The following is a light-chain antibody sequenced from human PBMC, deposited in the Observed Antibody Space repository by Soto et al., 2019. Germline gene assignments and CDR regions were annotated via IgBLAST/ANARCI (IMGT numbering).Light chain of an antibody. Sequence: EIVLTQSPAILSVSPGERATLSCRASQSISRSLAWYQQKPGQAPRLLISDASTRAAAVPDRFTGSGSGTDFALTISRLEPEDFGVYYCQQYGDSPWTFGQGTKV. CDR2: DAS. CDR3: QQYGDSPWT. V-gene: IGKV3-20*01. J-gene: IGKJ1*01. CDR1: QSISRS.